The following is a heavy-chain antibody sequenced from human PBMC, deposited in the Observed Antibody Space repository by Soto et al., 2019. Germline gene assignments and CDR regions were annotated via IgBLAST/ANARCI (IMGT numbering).Heavy chain of an antibody. J-gene: IGHJ4*02. CDR3: ARDPDAYCGGDCYN. CDR2: ISSSSYI. V-gene: IGHV3-21*01. CDR1: GFTFSSYS. D-gene: IGHD2-21*02. Sequence: EVQLVESGGGLVKPGGSLRLSCAASGFTFSSYSMNWVRQAPGKGLEWVSSISSSSYIYYADSVKGRFTISRDNAKNSLYLQMNSLRAEDTAVYYCARDPDAYCGGDCYNGGQGTLVTVSS.